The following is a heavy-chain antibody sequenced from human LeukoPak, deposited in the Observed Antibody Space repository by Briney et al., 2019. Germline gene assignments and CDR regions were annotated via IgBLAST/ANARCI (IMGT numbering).Heavy chain of an antibody. CDR3: ARPPV. J-gene: IGHJ6*02. Sequence: AETLSPTRPVPGGSITSRSYDWGWIRRPPGKGLEWVGSIYYRGSTYYNPSLKSRVTISVDTSKNQFSLKLSSVTAADTAVYYCARPPVWGQGTTVTVSS. CDR1: GGSITSRSYD. V-gene: IGHV4-39*01. CDR2: IYYRGST.